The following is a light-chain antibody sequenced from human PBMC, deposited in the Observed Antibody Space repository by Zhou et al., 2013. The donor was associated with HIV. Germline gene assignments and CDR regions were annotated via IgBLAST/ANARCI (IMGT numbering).Light chain of an antibody. J-gene: IGKJ3*01. Sequence: TQSPSSVSASVGDRVTIICRASQDISSWLAWYQQKPGQAPRLLIYGTSSRATGIPDRFSGSGSGTEFTLIISSLEPEDFGVYYCQQRNNWPPIFTFGPGTQVDIK. CDR3: QQRNNWPPIFT. V-gene: IGKV3-11*01. CDR1: QDISSW. CDR2: GTS.